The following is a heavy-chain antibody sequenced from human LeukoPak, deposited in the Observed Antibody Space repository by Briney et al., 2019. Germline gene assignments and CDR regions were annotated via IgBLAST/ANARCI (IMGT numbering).Heavy chain of an antibody. D-gene: IGHD2-2*01. V-gene: IGHV3-23*01. Sequence: GGSLRLSCSASDYAIDSYPMTWVRQAPGKGLQWVSTLSGAGVKTYYADSVKGRFTVSRDNAKNSLYLQMNSLRVEDTAVYYCARGGCTITTCHYPPGVWGQGTLVTVSS. J-gene: IGHJ4*02. CDR2: LSGAGVKT. CDR3: ARGGCTITTCHYPPGV. CDR1: DYAIDSYP.